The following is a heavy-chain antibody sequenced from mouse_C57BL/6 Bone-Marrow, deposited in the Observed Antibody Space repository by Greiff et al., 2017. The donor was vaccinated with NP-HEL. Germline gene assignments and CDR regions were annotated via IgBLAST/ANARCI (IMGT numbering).Heavy chain of an antibody. V-gene: IGHV1-81*01. CDR3: AREVGNLLPLYYYAMDY. D-gene: IGHD1-1*01. CDR2: IYPRSGNT. J-gene: IGHJ4*01. CDR1: GYTFTSYG. Sequence: QVQLQQSGAELARPGASVKLSCKASGYTFTSYGISWVKQRTGQGLEWIGEIYPRSGNTYYNEKFKGKATLTADKSSSTAYMELRSLTSEDSAVDFCAREVGNLLPLYYYAMDYWGQGTSVTVSS.